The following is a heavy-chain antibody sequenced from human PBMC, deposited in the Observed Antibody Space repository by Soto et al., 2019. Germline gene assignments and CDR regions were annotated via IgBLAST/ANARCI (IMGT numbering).Heavy chain of an antibody. Sequence: EVQLVESGGGLVQPGGSLRLSCAASGFTFSDYDMHWVRQAKGKGLEWVSGIGTYGEIYYAGSVKGRFTISREDAKNSLYLQMNSLRDGDTAVYYCASERHGWFGKAGSMDVWGQGTTVTVSS. CDR3: ASERHGWFGKAGSMDV. V-gene: IGHV3-13*01. CDR1: GFTFSDYD. CDR2: IGTYGEI. D-gene: IGHD3-10*01. J-gene: IGHJ6*02.